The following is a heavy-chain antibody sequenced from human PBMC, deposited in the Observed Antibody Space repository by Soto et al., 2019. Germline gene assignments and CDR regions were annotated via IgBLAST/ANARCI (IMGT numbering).Heavy chain of an antibody. V-gene: IGHV4-59*01. D-gene: IGHD6-13*01. J-gene: IGHJ6*02. CDR2: IYYSGST. CDR1: GGSISSYY. CDR3: ARVSGYSSSWYYGMDA. Sequence: LSLTCTVSGGSISSYYWSWIRQPPGKGLEWIGYIYYSGSTNYNPSLKSRVTISVDTSKNQFSLKLSSVTAADTAVYYCARVSGYSSSWYYGMDAWGQGTTVTVSS.